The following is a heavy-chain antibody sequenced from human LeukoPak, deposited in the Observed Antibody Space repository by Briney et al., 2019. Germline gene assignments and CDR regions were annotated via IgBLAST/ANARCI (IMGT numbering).Heavy chain of an antibody. Sequence: GGSLRLSCAASGFTFDDYAMHWVRQAPGKGLEWVSGISWNSGSIGYADSVKGRFTISRDNAKNSLYLQMNSLRAEDTALYYCVTYRTVGDGDFWGQGTLVTVSS. J-gene: IGHJ4*02. CDR1: GFTFDDYA. D-gene: IGHD1-26*01. CDR3: VTYRTVGDGDF. CDR2: ISWNSGSI. V-gene: IGHV3-9*01.